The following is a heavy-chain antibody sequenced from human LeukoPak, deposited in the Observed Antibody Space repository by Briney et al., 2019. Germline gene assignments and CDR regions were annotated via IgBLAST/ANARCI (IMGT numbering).Heavy chain of an antibody. D-gene: IGHD6-13*01. Sequence: GGSLRLSCSASGFTFSSYAMHWVRQAPGKGLEYVPLISSNGGSTYYADSVKGRFTISRDNSKNTLYLEMSSLRVEDTAVYYCVKGLPGYGGHLDYWGQGTLVTVSS. CDR1: GFTFSSYA. CDR2: ISSNGGST. CDR3: VKGLPGYGGHLDY. J-gene: IGHJ4*02. V-gene: IGHV3-64D*06.